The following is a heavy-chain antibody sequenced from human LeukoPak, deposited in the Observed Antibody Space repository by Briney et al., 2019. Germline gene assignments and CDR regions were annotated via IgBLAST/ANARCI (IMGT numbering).Heavy chain of an antibody. J-gene: IGHJ4*02. CDR3: AKGRALEVVAAFNY. V-gene: IGHV3-23*01. D-gene: IGHD2-15*01. CDR2: ISGSGANT. CDR1: GFTFSNYA. Sequence: PGGSLRLSCAASGFTFSNYAMSWVRQAPGRGLEWVSTISGSGANTYYADSVKGRFTISRDNSKNTLYLQMNSLRADDTAIYYCAKGRALEVVAAFNYWGQGTLVTVSS.